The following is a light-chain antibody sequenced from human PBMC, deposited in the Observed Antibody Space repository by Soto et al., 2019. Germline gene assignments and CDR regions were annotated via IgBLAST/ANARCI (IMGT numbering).Light chain of an antibody. CDR1: QGINSD. Sequence: DIQLTQSPSFLSAFVGDRVSITCRASQGINSDLAWYQQKPGTAPKLLIYAASTLRSGVPSSFSGSASASEFILTISSLQPEDCATSLCQQLDRDTPTFGGGTKFEI. CDR2: AAS. V-gene: IGKV1-9*01. J-gene: IGKJ4*01. CDR3: QQLDRDTPT.